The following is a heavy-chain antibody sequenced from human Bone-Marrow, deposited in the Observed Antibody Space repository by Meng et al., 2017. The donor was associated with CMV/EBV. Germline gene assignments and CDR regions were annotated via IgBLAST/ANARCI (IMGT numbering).Heavy chain of an antibody. J-gene: IGHJ4*02. CDR2: IYWDDDK. CDR3: AHSYGDYAGDY. Sequence: QIPLKESGPTLVKPTQTRTLTCAFAGFSLSIIGVGVGWIRQPPGNALEWLALIYWDDDKRYSPSLKSRLTITKDTSKNQVVLTMTNMDPVDTATYYCAHSYGDYAGDYWGQGTLVTVSS. V-gene: IGHV2-5*02. CDR1: GFSLSIIGVG. D-gene: IGHD4-17*01.